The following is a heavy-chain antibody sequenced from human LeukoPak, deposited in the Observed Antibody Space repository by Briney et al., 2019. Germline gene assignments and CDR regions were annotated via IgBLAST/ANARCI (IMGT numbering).Heavy chain of an antibody. CDR1: GYTFTGYY. V-gene: IGHV1-2*02. Sequence: ASVKLSCTASGYTFTGYYMHWVRQAPGHGLERMGWINPNSGGTNYAQKFQGRVTMTRDTSISTAYMELRRLRSDDTAVYYCAREEIAAAEVYNWFDPWGQGTLVTVSS. CDR2: INPNSGGT. D-gene: IGHD6-13*01. CDR3: AREEIAAAEVYNWFDP. J-gene: IGHJ5*02.